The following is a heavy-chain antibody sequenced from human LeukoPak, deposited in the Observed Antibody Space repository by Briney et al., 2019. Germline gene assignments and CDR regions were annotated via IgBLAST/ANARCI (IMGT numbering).Heavy chain of an antibody. J-gene: IGHJ4*02. CDR2: MNPNSGNT. Sequence: ASVKVSCKASGYTFTGYYMHWVRQATGQGLEWMGWMNPNSGNTGYAQKFQGRVTMTRNTSISTAYMELSSLRSEDTAVYYCARGKSGGYSIDYWGQGTLVTVSS. CDR1: GYTFTGYY. V-gene: IGHV1-8*02. D-gene: IGHD5-12*01. CDR3: ARGKSGGYSIDY.